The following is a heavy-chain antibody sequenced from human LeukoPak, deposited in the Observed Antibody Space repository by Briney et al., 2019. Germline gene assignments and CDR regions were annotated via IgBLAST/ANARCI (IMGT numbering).Heavy chain of an antibody. Sequence: PSETLSLTCPVSGGSITNTFFFWAWIRQSPGRGLEWIATINYDGRTHCNPSLRSRVTISLDTARNQFSLTLNSVTAADTAVFYCARSITSSWYGDFQHWGQGTLVTVSS. CDR2: INYDGRT. D-gene: IGHD6-13*01. CDR3: ARSITSSWYGDFQH. J-gene: IGHJ1*01. V-gene: IGHV4-39*01. CDR1: GGSITNTFFF.